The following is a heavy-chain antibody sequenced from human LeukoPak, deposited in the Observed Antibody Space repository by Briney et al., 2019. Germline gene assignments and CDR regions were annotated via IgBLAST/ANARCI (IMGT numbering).Heavy chain of an antibody. Sequence: PSETLSLTCAVYGGSFSDYYWSWIRQPPGKGLEWIGEINHSGTTNYNPSLKSRLTMSVDPSKNQFSLKLTSATAADTAVYYCAREGSYSGSGSPPLDYWGQGTLVTASS. D-gene: IGHD3-10*01. CDR1: GGSFSDYY. V-gene: IGHV4-34*01. CDR3: AREGSYSGSGSPPLDY. J-gene: IGHJ4*02. CDR2: INHSGTT.